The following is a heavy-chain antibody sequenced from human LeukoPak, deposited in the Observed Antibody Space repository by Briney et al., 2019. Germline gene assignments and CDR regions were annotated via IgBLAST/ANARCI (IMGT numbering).Heavy chain of an antibody. CDR2: IRSKAYGGTT. D-gene: IGHD2-8*01. J-gene: IGHJ3*02. Sequence: GGSLRLFCTACGFTFGDYAMSWFRQATGRCREWVGFIRSKAYGGTTEYAASVTGRFTISRDDSKRIAYLQMNSLKTEDTAVYYCTTERLGKWAFDIWGQETMVTVSS. V-gene: IGHV3-49*03. CDR3: TTERLGKWAFDI. CDR1: GFTFGDYA.